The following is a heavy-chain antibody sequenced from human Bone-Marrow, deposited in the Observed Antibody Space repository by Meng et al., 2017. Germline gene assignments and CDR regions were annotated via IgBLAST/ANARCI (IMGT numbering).Heavy chain of an antibody. CDR3: ARTPGIAVAVGMDV. Sequence: QVQLVQSGAEVKKPGSSVKVSCKASGGTFSSYTISWVRQAPGQGLEWMGRLIPILGIANYAQKFQGRVTITADKSTSTAYMELSSLRSEDTAVYYCARTPGIAVAVGMDVWGQGTTVTVSS. J-gene: IGHJ6*02. CDR2: LIPILGIA. D-gene: IGHD6-19*01. CDR1: GGTFSSYT. V-gene: IGHV1-69*02.